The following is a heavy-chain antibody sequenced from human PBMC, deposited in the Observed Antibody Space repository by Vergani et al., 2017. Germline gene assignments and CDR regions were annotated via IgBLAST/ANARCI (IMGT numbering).Heavy chain of an antibody. J-gene: IGHJ4*02. V-gene: IGHV1-69*01. CDR2: RIPRMGTA. CDR1: GGTRRREE. CDR3: AATLTYYYGSGSCRY. D-gene: IGHD3-10*01. Sequence: GKRGKAGGEGKKGGKEGKGGGKEEGGTRRREESRGGRKGTGRGMEWMGGRIPRMGTANYAQKFQGRVTITADESTSTAYMELSSLRSEDTAVYYCAATLTYYYGSGSCRYWGQGTLVTVSS.